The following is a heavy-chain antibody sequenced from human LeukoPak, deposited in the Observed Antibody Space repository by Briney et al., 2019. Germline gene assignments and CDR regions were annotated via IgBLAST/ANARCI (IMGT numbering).Heavy chain of an antibody. CDR2: IYSDGSST. CDR3: ARGSSGWADY. J-gene: IGHJ4*02. Sequence: PGGSLRLSCAASGFTSSSYWMHWVRQAPGKGLVWVSRIYSDGSSTSNADSVKGRFTISRDNAKNTLYLQMNSLRAEDTAVYYCARGSSGWADYWGQGTLVTVSS. D-gene: IGHD6-19*01. V-gene: IGHV3-74*01. CDR1: GFTSSSYW.